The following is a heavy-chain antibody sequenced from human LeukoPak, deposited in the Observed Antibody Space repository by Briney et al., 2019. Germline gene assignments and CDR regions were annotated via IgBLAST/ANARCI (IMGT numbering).Heavy chain of an antibody. J-gene: IGHJ4*02. D-gene: IGHD6-13*01. CDR2: ISYDGSNK. V-gene: IGHV3-30*18. CDR1: GFTFSSYG. Sequence: PGRSLRLSCAASGFTFSSYGMHWVRQAPGKGLEWVAVISYDGSNKYYADSVKGRFTISRDNSKNTLYLQMNSLGAEDTAVYYCAKDRIAAAGVFDYWGQGTLVTVSS. CDR3: AKDRIAAAGVFDY.